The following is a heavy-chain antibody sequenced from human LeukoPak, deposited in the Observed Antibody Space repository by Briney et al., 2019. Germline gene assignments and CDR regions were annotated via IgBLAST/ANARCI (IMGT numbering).Heavy chain of an antibody. D-gene: IGHD6-6*01. J-gene: IGHJ5*02. CDR3: ARAQYIPPFDP. Sequence: GGSLRLSCAASGFTFSSYWMHWVRPAPGKGLVWVSRINSDGSNTSYADSVKGRLTISRDNAKNTLYVQMNSLRAEDTAVYYCARAQYIPPFDPWGQGTLVTVSS. CDR1: GFTFSSYW. V-gene: IGHV3-74*01. CDR2: INSDGSNT.